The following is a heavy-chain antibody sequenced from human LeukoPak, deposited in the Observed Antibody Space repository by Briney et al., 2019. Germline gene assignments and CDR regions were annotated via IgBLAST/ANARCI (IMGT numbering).Heavy chain of an antibody. D-gene: IGHD2-2*02. CDR3: AKEIVVVPAAIWVGFDY. CDR1: GFTFSSYG. J-gene: IGHJ4*02. V-gene: IGHV3-30*02. CDR2: IRYDGSNK. Sequence: GGSLRLSXAASGFTFSSYGMHWVRQAPGKGLEWVAFIRYDGSNKYYADSVKGRFTISRDNSKNTLYLQMNSLRAEDTAVYYCAKEIVVVPAAIWVGFDYWGQGTLVTVSS.